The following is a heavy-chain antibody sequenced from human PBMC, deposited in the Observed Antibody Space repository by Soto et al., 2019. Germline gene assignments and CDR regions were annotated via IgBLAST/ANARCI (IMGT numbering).Heavy chain of an antibody. Sequence: SETLSLTCSVSGDSIFTVDYFWAWIRQPPGQALEYIGYIYKSTTTYYNPSFESRVAISLDTSKSQFSLNVTSVTAADTAVYFCARGRYCLTGRCFPNWFDSWGQGTLVTVSS. CDR3: ARGRYCLTGRCFPNWFDS. J-gene: IGHJ5*01. CDR1: GDSIFTVDYF. D-gene: IGHD2-15*01. CDR2: IYKSTTT. V-gene: IGHV4-30-4*01.